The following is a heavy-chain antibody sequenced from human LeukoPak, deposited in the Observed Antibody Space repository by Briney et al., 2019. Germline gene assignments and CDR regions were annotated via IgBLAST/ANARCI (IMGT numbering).Heavy chain of an antibody. V-gene: IGHV6-1*01. CDR3: ARDDEYSSSSGYYYYYMDV. D-gene: IGHD6-6*01. Sequence: SQTLSLTCAISGDSVSSNSAAWNWIRQSPSRGLEWLGRTYYRSKWYNDYAVSVKSRITINSDTSKNQFSLQLNSVTPKDTAVYYCARDDEYSSSSGYYYYYMDVWGKGTTVTVSS. CDR1: GDSVSSNSAA. J-gene: IGHJ6*03. CDR2: TYYRSKWYN.